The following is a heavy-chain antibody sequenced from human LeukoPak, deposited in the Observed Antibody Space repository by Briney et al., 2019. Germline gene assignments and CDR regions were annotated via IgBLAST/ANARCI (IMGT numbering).Heavy chain of an antibody. CDR3: ARADGYYYGMDV. V-gene: IGHV4-61*02. J-gene: IGHJ6*02. CDR1: GGSISSGSYY. CDR2: IYTSGST. D-gene: IGHD5-24*01. Sequence: PSQTLSLTCTVSGGSISSGSYYWSWIRQPAGKGLEWIGRIYTSGSTNYNPSLKSRVTISVDTSKNQFSLKLSSVTAADTAEYYCARADGYYYGMDVWGQGTTVTVSS.